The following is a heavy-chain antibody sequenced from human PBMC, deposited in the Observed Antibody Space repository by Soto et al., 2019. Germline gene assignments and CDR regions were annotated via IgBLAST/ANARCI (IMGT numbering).Heavy chain of an antibody. CDR1: GYTFTSYG. CDR2: ISAYNGNT. Sequence: QVQLVQSGAEVKKPGASVKVSCKASGYTFTSYGISWVRQAPGQGLEWMGWISAYNGNTNYAQKLQGRVTMTTDTSTSTAYMELRSLRSDDTAVYDCARLPDYGGNSYYFDYWGQGTLVTVSS. V-gene: IGHV1-18*01. CDR3: ARLPDYGGNSYYFDY. J-gene: IGHJ4*02. D-gene: IGHD4-17*01.